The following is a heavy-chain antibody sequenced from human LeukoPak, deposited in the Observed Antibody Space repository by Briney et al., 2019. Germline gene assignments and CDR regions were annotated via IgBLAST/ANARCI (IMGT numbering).Heavy chain of an antibody. J-gene: IGHJ4*02. V-gene: IGHV3-30*01. CDR3: ARDSYTYYYDSSGYSFDY. CDR2: GRQK. D-gene: IGHD3-22*01. Sequence: GRQKYYADAVKGRFTISRDNSENTLYLHMNSLRAEDTALYYCARDSYTYYYDSSGYSFDYWGQGTLVTVSS.